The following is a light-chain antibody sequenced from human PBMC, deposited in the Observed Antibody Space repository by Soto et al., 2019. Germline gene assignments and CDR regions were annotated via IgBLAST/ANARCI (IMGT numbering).Light chain of an antibody. CDR3: QQYENLPT. CDR2: DAS. Sequence: DLQMTQSPSSLSASVGYRVTITCQASQNINNYLNWYQQKPGRAPKLLIYDASNLEAGVPSRFRGSGSGTDFTFTISRLQPEDIATYYCQQYENLPTFGQGTRLEI. J-gene: IGKJ5*01. V-gene: IGKV1-33*01. CDR1: QNINNY.